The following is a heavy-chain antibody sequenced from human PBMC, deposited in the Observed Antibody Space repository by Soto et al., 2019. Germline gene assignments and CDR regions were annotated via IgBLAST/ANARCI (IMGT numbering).Heavy chain of an antibody. CDR3: ARIPRYSYPTSDPLDN. Sequence: QVHLVQSGSEVKKPGSSVTVSCKASGGTFNTYTFSWVRQDPGQGLEWMGSILPIMGSVNYAHDFRGRLSITADPSTTTAYMELTSLTSHDTAIYYCARIPRYSYPTSDPLDNWGQGTLVTVSS. CDR1: GGTFNTYT. CDR2: ILPIMGSV. D-gene: IGHD2-15*01. V-gene: IGHV1-69*01. J-gene: IGHJ4*02.